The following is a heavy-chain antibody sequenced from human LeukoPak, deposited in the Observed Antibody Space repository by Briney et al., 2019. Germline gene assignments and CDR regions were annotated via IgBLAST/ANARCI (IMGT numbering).Heavy chain of an antibody. CDR2: IYTSGST. D-gene: IGHD1-26*01. V-gene: IGHV4-61*02. J-gene: IGHJ4*02. Sequence: SETLSLTCTVSGGSISSGSYYWSWLRQPAGQGLEWFGRIYTSGSTNYNPSLKSRVTISVATSKNQFSLKLRSVTAADTAVYYCARGFRGASFDYWGQGTLVTVSS. CDR1: GGSISSGSYY. CDR3: ARGFRGASFDY.